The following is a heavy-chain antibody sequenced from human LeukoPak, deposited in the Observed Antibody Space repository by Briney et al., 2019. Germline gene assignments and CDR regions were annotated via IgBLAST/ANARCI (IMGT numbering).Heavy chain of an antibody. V-gene: IGHV1-2*02. J-gene: IGHJ5*02. CDR1: GYTFTGYY. CDR3: ARDNIVVVPAAILLPSWFDP. CDR2: INPNSGGT. D-gene: IGHD2-2*02. Sequence: ASVKVSCKASGYTFTGYYMHWVRQAPGQGLEWMGWINPNSGGTNYAQKFQGRVTMTRDTSISTAYMELSRLRSDDTAVYYCARDNIVVVPAAILLPSWFDPWGQGTLVTVSS.